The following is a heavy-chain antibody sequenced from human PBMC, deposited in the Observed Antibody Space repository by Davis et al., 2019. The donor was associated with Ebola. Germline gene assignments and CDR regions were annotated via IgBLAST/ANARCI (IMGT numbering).Heavy chain of an antibody. CDR2: ISYDGSNK. Sequence: GESLKISCAASGFTFSSYGMHWVRQAPGKGLEWVAVISYDGSNKYYADSVKGRFTISRDNSKNTLYLQMNSLRAEDTAVYYCARGVMGIVGAWGQGTLVTVSS. V-gene: IGHV3-30*03. J-gene: IGHJ5*02. CDR1: GFTFSSYG. D-gene: IGHD1-26*01. CDR3: ARGVMGIVGA.